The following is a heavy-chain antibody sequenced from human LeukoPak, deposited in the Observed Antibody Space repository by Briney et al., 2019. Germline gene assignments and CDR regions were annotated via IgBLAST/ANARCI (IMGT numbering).Heavy chain of an antibody. CDR3: ARTYYDFWSGYFYSYYFDY. CDR2: IYYSGST. V-gene: IGHV4-39*07. CDR1: GGSISTSAYY. Sequence: PSETLSLTCIVSGGSISTSAYYWGWIRQPPGEGLQWIGSIYYSGSTYYNPSLKSRVTISVDTSKNQFSLKLSSVTAADTAVYYCARTYYDFWSGYFYSYYFDYWGQGTLVTVSS. J-gene: IGHJ4*02. D-gene: IGHD3-3*01.